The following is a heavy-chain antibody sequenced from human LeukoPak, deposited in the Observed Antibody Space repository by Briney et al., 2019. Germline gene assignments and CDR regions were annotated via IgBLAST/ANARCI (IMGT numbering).Heavy chain of an antibody. Sequence: SETLSLTCTVSGGSISSYYWNWIRQPPGKGLEWIGYIFYSGNTKYNPSLRSRVSISVDTSKNQFSLKLSSVTAADTAVYYCARATDYYDRMYYFDYWGQGTLVTVSS. CDR2: IFYSGNT. V-gene: IGHV4-59*08. CDR3: ARATDYYDRMYYFDY. J-gene: IGHJ4*02. D-gene: IGHD3-22*01. CDR1: GGSISSYY.